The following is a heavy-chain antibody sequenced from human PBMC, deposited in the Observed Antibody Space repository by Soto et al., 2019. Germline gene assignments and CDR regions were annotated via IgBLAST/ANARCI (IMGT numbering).Heavy chain of an antibody. CDR1: GGTFSSYT. CDR2: LFPILGIA. D-gene: IGHD2-15*01. Sequence: QVQLVQSGAEVKKPGSSVKVSCKASGGTFSSYTISWVRQAPGQGLSWWGRLFPILGIATYAQKFQGRVTITADKSTSTAYMELSSLRSEDTAVYYCARAPLGYCSGGSCSVNWFDPWGQGTLVTVSS. CDR3: ARAPLGYCSGGSCSVNWFDP. J-gene: IGHJ5*02. V-gene: IGHV1-69*02.